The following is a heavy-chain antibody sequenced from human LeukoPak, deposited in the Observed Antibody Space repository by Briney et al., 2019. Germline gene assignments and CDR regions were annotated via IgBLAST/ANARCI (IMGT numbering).Heavy chain of an antibody. D-gene: IGHD5-24*01. J-gene: IGHJ4*02. CDR3: ARRGYNGNFLGY. Sequence: GESLKISCKGSGYSFSSYWIGWVRQMPGKGLEWMGIIYPGDSDSRYRPSFQGQITISADNYISTAYLQWSSLKASDTAMYYCARRGYNGNFLGYWGQGTLVTVSS. V-gene: IGHV5-51*01. CDR2: IYPGDSDS. CDR1: GYSFSSYW.